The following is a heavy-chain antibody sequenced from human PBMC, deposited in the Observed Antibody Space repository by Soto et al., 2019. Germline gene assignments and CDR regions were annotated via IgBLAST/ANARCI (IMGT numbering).Heavy chain of an antibody. V-gene: IGHV1-24*01. Sequence: GASVKVSCKVSGYTLTELSMHWVRQAPGKGLEWMGGFDPEDGETIYAQKFQGRVTMTEDTSTDTAYMELSSLRSEDTAVYYCATDNMGSGWYVFDYWGQGTLVTVSS. CDR1: GYTLTELS. D-gene: IGHD6-19*01. CDR2: FDPEDGET. J-gene: IGHJ4*02. CDR3: ATDNMGSGWYVFDY.